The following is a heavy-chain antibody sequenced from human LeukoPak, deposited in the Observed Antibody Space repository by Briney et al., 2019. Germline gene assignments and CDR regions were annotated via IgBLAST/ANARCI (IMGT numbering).Heavy chain of an antibody. V-gene: IGHV3-23*01. CDR1: GFTFSDHA. D-gene: IGHD6-19*01. J-gene: IGHJ4*02. CDR2: IRGTGTTT. Sequence: GGPLRLSCAASGFTFSDHAMSWVRQAPGKGLEWVSAIRGTGTTTFYAASVKGRFTISRDNSKNTADLQMNSLRAEDTAVYYCAKVSWLGTLPSYHFDSWGQGTQVTVSS. CDR3: AKVSWLGTLPSYHFDS.